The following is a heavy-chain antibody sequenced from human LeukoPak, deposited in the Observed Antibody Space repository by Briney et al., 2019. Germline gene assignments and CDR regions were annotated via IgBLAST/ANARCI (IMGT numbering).Heavy chain of an antibody. CDR2: INNDGSDV. V-gene: IGHV3-74*01. CDR1: GFTFNTYW. CDR3: ARVFHLIDH. J-gene: IGHJ4*02. Sequence: GKSLRLSCAASGFTFNTYWMHWVRQAPGKGLVWVSRINNDGSDVNYADSVKGRFTISRDNAKNILYLQMNSLRAEDTAVYYRARVFHLIDHWGQGTLVTVTS.